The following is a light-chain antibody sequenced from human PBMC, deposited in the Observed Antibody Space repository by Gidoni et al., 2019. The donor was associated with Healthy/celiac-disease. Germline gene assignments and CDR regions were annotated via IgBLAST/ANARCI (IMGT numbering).Light chain of an antibody. V-gene: IGKV1-39*01. CDR3: QQSYSTPYT. Sequence: DIKMTKSPSSLSAYVGDRVTITCRASQSISSYLNWYQQKPGKAPKLLIYAASSWQSGVPSRFIGSGSGTDFTLTISSLQPEDVATYYCQQSYSTPYTFGQGTKLEIK. CDR2: AAS. CDR1: QSISSY. J-gene: IGKJ2*01.